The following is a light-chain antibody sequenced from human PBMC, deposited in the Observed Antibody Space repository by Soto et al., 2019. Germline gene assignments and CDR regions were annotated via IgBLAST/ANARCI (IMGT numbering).Light chain of an antibody. J-gene: IGKJ5*01. CDR3: QQYGTSEII. CDR2: GAS. Sequence: DILLTQSPATLSLSPGERSTVSCGASQSVSSNYLAWYQQKLGQAPRLLIYGASSRATGIPDRFSGSGSGTDFTLTITRLEPEDFAVFYCQQYGTSEIIFGQGTRLEI. V-gene: IGKV3-20*01. CDR1: QSVSSNY.